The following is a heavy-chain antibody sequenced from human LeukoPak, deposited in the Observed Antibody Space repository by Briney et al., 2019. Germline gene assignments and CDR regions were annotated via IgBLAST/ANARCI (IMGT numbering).Heavy chain of an antibody. CDR3: ARLSGSTWWDNADI. D-gene: IGHD6-13*01. V-gene: IGHV1-2*02. CDR1: GYIFTGNS. CDR2: INPNSGAI. J-gene: IGHJ3*02. Sequence: GASVTVSCQASGYIFTGNSMQWVRQAPGQGLEWLGWINPNSGAIQYAQKFQGRVTLTRDASSSTVYMELSSLNSDDTAVYYCARLSGSTWWDNADIWGQGTVLIVSA.